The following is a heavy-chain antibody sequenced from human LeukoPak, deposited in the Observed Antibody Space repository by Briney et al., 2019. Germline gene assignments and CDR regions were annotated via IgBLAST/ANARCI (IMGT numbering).Heavy chain of an antibody. V-gene: IGHV4-30-2*01. Sequence: SETLSLTCTVSGGSISSGGYYWRWIRQPPGKGLEWIGYIYHSGSTYYNPSLKSRVTISVDRSKNQFSLKLSSVTAADTAVYYCARAPKLDDAFDIWGQGTMVTVSS. CDR2: IYHSGST. CDR3: ARAPKLDDAFDI. D-gene: IGHD1-1*01. CDR1: GGSISSGGYY. J-gene: IGHJ3*02.